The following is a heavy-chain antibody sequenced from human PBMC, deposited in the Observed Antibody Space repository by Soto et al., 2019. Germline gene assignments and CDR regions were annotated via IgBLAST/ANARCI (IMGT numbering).Heavy chain of an antibody. V-gene: IGHV3-7*01. D-gene: IGHD3-16*01. CDR1: EFTFSKYW. J-gene: IGHJ4*02. CDR2: INQEGSER. Sequence: EVQLVESGGGLVQPGGSLRLSCAASEFTFSKYWMTWVRQSPGKGLEWVANINQEGSERYYVDSVRGRFTISRDNAKNSLYLQMNRLRAEDPAVYYCVCGGNYFVYRGQGTLVTVSP. CDR3: VCGGNYFVY.